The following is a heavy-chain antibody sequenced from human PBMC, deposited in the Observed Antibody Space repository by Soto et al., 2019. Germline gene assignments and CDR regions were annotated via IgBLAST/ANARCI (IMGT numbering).Heavy chain of an antibody. D-gene: IGHD3-10*01. CDR1: GYIFTSYW. CDR3: ARLAHLSLYGSGSYSYFDS. J-gene: IGHJ4*02. CDR2: IYPGDSGT. V-gene: IGHV5-51*01. Sequence: GESLKISCKGSGYIFTSYWMAWVRQMPGKGLEWMAIIYPGDSGTRYSPSFEGQVTISVAKSISTAFLQWTSLEASDTAIYYCARLAHLSLYGSGSYSYFDSWGQGTQVTVSS.